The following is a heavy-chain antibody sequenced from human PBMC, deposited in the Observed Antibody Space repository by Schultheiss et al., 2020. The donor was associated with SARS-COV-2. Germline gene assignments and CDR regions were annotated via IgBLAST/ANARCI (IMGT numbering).Heavy chain of an antibody. D-gene: IGHD2-21*01. J-gene: IGHJ1*01. Sequence: GGSLRLSCVASGFTFSDYYMSWIRQAPGKGLEWVSYISSSGCSIYYVDSVKGRFTISRDNAKNSLYLQMNSLRAEDTAVYYCARDYCGGCFQHWGQGTLVTVSS. V-gene: IGHV3-11*04. CDR3: ARDYCGGCFQH. CDR2: ISSSGCSI. CDR1: GFTFSDYY.